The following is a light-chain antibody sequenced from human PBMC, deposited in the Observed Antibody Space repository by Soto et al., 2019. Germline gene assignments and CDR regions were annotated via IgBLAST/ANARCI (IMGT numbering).Light chain of an antibody. CDR3: QQYASSPWT. V-gene: IGKV3-20*01. CDR1: QSVSSSY. Sequence: IVLTQSACALSLSPVERATLSCIASQSVSSSYLAWYQQKPGQAPRLLIYGASSRATGIPDRFSGSGSGTDFTLTISRLEPEDFAAYYCQQYASSPWTFGQGTKVDIK. J-gene: IGKJ1*01. CDR2: GAS.